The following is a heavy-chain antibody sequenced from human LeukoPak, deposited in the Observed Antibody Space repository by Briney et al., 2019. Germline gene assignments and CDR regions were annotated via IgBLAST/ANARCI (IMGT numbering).Heavy chain of an antibody. Sequence: EASVKVSCKASGFTFTSSAVQWVRQARGQRLEWIGWIVVGSGNTNYAQKFQERVTITRDMSTSTAYMELSSLRSEDTAVNYCAAVSGLLWFGEPLGFDYWGQGTLVTVSS. D-gene: IGHD3-10*01. CDR1: GFTFTSSA. CDR2: IVVGSGNT. V-gene: IGHV1-58*01. J-gene: IGHJ4*02. CDR3: AAVSGLLWFGEPLGFDY.